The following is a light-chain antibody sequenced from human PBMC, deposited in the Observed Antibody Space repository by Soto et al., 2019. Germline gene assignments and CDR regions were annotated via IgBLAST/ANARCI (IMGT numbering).Light chain of an antibody. CDR3: TSYTSSSTPYV. Sequence: ALTQPASVSGSPGQSITISCAGTSSDVGGYTYVSWYQQHPGKAPKLMIYDVSNRPSGVSNRFSGSKSGNTASLTISGLQAEDEADYYCTSYTSSSTPYVFGGGTKVTVL. CDR1: SSDVGGYTY. CDR2: DVS. J-gene: IGLJ1*01. V-gene: IGLV2-14*01.